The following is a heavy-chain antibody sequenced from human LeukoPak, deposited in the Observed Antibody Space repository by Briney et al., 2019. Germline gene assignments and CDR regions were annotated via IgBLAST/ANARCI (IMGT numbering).Heavy chain of an antibody. V-gene: IGHV3-21*01. CDR1: GFTFSSYG. CDR2: VSRSSSHI. CDR3: ARDPSSDHYQYFDF. Sequence: GGSLRLSCVASGFTFSSYGMSWVRQAPGKGLEWVSSVSRSSSHIYYADSAKGRFTISRDNAKDSLFLQMDIVTAEDTAVYYCARDPSSDHYQYFDFWGQGVLVTVSS. D-gene: IGHD6-19*01. J-gene: IGHJ4*02.